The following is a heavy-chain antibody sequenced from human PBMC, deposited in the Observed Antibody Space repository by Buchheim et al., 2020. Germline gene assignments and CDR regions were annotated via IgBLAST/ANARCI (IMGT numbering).Heavy chain of an antibody. J-gene: IGHJ6*02. CDR3: ARDNSGYDAPGGMDV. Sequence: QLQLQESGSGLVKPSQTLSLTCAVSGGSISSGGYSWSWIRQPPGKGLEWIGYIYHSGSTYYNPSLKRRVPISVARSKNQFSLKLSSVTAADTAVYYCARDNSGYDAPGGMDVWGQGTT. CDR1: GGSISSGGYS. V-gene: IGHV4-30-2*01. D-gene: IGHD5-12*01. CDR2: IYHSGST.